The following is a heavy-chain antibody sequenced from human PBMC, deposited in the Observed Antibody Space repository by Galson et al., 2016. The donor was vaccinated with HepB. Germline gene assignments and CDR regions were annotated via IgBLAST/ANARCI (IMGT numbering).Heavy chain of an antibody. CDR2: LRGDGDYT. V-gene: IGHV3-23*01. J-gene: IGHJ4*02. D-gene: IGHD3-10*01. CDR3: AKDGGYSSGKYYPDY. CDR1: GFTFSSYA. Sequence: SLRLSCAASGFTFSSYAMNWVRQAPWKGLEWVATLRGDGDYTNYADSVEGRFTISRDNSENTLLLEMNSLRAEDTAIYYCAKDGGYSSGKYYPDYWGQGTLVTVSS.